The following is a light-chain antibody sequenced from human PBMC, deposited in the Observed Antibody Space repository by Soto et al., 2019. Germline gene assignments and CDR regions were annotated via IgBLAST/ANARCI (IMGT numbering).Light chain of an antibody. J-gene: IGKJ1*01. CDR3: QQYGSSPGT. CDR1: QSVSSSY. Sequence: EIVLTQSPGTLSLSPGERATLSCRASQSVSSSYLARNQQKPGQAPRLLIYGASSRATGIPDRFSGSGSGTAFTLTFSRLEPEDFAVYYCQQYGSSPGTFGQGTKVEI. V-gene: IGKV3-20*01. CDR2: GAS.